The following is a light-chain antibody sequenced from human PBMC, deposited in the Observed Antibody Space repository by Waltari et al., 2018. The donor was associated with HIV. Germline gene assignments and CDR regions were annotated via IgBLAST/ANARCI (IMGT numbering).Light chain of an antibody. Sequence: QSVLTQPPSASGTPGQRVTIPCSGSSSNIGTNYVHWYPPLTGTAPKLLIYENNQRPSGVPDRFSGSKSGTSASLAISGLRSEDEADYYCAAWDDSLSAVVFGGGTKLTVL. CDR2: ENN. V-gene: IGLV1-47*01. CDR3: AAWDDSLSAVV. J-gene: IGLJ2*01. CDR1: SSNIGTNY.